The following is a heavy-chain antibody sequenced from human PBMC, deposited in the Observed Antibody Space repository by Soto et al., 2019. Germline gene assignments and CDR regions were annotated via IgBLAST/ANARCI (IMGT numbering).Heavy chain of an antibody. CDR2: ISSNGGST. J-gene: IGHJ4*02. Sequence: LRLSYAASGFTLSSYWMHWVRQAPGKGLEYVSAISSNGGSTYYADSVKGRFTISRDNSKNTLYLQMSSLRAEDTAVYYCVKDREFGYDILTGYFDYWGQGTLVTVSS. D-gene: IGHD3-9*01. V-gene: IGHV3-64D*06. CDR1: GFTLSSYW. CDR3: VKDREFGYDILTGYFDY.